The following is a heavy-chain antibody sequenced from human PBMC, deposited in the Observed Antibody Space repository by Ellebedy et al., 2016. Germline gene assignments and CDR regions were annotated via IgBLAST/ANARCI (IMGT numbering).Heavy chain of an antibody. CDR2: ISAYNGNT. D-gene: IGHD1-26*01. V-gene: IGHV1-18*04. J-gene: IGHJ4*02. Sequence: ASVKVSXXASGYTFTGYYMHWVRQAPGQGLEWMGWISAYNGNTNYAQKLQGRVTMTTDTSTSTAYMELRSLRSDDTAVYYCARGLVGATTFDYWGQGTLVTVSS. CDR3: ARGLVGATTFDY. CDR1: GYTFTGYY.